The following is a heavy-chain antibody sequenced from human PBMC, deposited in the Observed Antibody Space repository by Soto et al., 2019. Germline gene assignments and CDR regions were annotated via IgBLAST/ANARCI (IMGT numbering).Heavy chain of an antibody. D-gene: IGHD3-10*01. CDR2: ISSYNGYT. Sequence: ASVKVSCKASGYTFTSYGINWVRQAPGQGLEWMGWISSYNGYTNYTQKLQGRVTMTTDTSTSTAYMELRSLRSYDTAVYYCAGFEGREAPGYWGQGTLVTVSS. J-gene: IGHJ4*02. V-gene: IGHV1-18*01. CDR1: GYTFTSYG. CDR3: AGFEGREAPGY.